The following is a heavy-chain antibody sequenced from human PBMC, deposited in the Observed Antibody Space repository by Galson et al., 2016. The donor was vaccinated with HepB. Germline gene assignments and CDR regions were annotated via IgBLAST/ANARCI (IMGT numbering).Heavy chain of an antibody. CDR3: VHTLIAPYYFYGLDV. V-gene: IGHV2-5*02. Sequence: PALVKPTQTLTLTCTFSGFSLTTSGVGVGWVRQPPGKGLEWLALIYWDDGKRYSPSLNSRLNITRDTSKSQVVLTLTNMDPVDTGTYYCVHTLIAPYYFYGLDVWGQGTTVTVSS. D-gene: IGHD2/OR15-2a*01. CDR1: GFSLTTSGVG. CDR2: IYWDDGK. J-gene: IGHJ6*02.